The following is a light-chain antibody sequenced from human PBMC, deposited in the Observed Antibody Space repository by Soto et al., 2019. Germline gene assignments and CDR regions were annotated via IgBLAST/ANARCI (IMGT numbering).Light chain of an antibody. Sequence: EIVLTQSPGTLSLSPGERATLSCRASQSVSSSYLAWYQQKPGQAPRLLIYGASSRATGIPDRFSGSGSGTDFTLTISSLQPEDFAVYYCQHYGYPQWTFCQGTKVEI. J-gene: IGKJ1*01. CDR3: QHYGYPQWT. V-gene: IGKV3-20*01. CDR1: QSVSSSY. CDR2: GAS.